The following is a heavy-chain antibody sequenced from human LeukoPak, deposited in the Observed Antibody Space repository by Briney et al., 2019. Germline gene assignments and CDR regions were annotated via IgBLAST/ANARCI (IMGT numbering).Heavy chain of an antibody. Sequence: ASVKVSCKTSGYTFTGYYMHWVRQAPRQGLEWMGRINPNSGGTDYAQKFQGRVTMTRDTSTSTAYMELSSLRFDDTAVYYCATPPECSSGSCLNYWGQGTLVTVSS. J-gene: IGHJ4*02. V-gene: IGHV1-2*06. CDR2: INPNSGGT. CDR3: ATPPECSSGSCLNY. D-gene: IGHD2-15*01. CDR1: GYTFTGYY.